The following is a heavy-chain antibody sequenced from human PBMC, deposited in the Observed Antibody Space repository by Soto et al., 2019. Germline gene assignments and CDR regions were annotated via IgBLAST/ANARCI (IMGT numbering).Heavy chain of an antibody. V-gene: IGHV1-69*13. CDR1: RGTFSSYA. J-gene: IGHJ3*01. D-gene: IGHD3-9*01. Sequence: SVKVSGKASRGTFSSYAISWVRQAPGQGLEWMGGIIPIFGTANYAQKFQGRVTITADESTSTAYMELSSLRSEDTAVYYCAIVMGDATTDFDSRALGTTVTIAS. CDR2: IIPIFGTA. CDR3: AIVMGDATTDFDS.